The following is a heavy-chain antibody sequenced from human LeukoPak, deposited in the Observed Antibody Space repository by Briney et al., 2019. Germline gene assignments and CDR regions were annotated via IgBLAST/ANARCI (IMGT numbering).Heavy chain of an antibody. J-gene: IGHJ4*02. CDR2: ISAYNGNT. CDR1: GYTFTSYG. CDR3: ARDYYGSGSYFFS. V-gene: IGHV1-18*01. Sequence: ASVKVSCKASGYTFTSYGISWVRQAPGQGLEWMGWISAYNGNTNYAQKLQGRVTMTRDTSISTAYMELSRLRSDDTAVYYCARDYYGSGSYFFSWGQGTLVTVSS. D-gene: IGHD3-10*01.